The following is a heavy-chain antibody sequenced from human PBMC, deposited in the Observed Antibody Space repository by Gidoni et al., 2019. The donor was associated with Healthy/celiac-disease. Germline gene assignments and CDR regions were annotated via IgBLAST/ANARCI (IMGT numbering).Heavy chain of an antibody. CDR1: GGSISSYY. Sequence: QVQLQESGPGLVKPSETLSLTCTVSGGSISSYYWSWIRQPPGKGLEWIGYIYYSGSTNYNPSLKSRVTISVDTSKNQFSLKLSSVTAADTAVYYCARAMYGSGSYYSPLVDPHYYYGMDVWGQGTTVTVSS. J-gene: IGHJ6*02. V-gene: IGHV4-59*01. CDR2: IYYSGST. CDR3: ARAMYGSGSYYSPLVDPHYYYGMDV. D-gene: IGHD3-10*01.